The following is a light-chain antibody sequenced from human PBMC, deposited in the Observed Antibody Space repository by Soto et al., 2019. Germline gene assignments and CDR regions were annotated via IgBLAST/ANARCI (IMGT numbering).Light chain of an antibody. CDR3: QQYGSSTGLT. CDR1: QSISSY. Sequence: DIQMPQSPSSLSASVGDRVTITCRASQSISSYLNWYQQKPGKAPKLLIYAASSLQSGVPSRFSGSGSGTDFTLTISRLEPEDFAVYYCQQYGSSTGLTFGGGTKVDIK. V-gene: IGKV1-39*01. CDR2: AAS. J-gene: IGKJ4*01.